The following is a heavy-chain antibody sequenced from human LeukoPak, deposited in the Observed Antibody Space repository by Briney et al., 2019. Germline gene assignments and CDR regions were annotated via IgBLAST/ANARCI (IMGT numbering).Heavy chain of an antibody. D-gene: IGHD6-19*01. Sequence: PSETLSLTCTVSGGSISSYYWRWIRQPSGKGLEWIGYIYYSGSTNYNPSLKSRVTISVDTSKNQFSLKLSSVTAADTAVYYCARGQWLGHFGPTPFDYWGQGTLVTVSS. CDR2: IYYSGST. CDR1: GGSISSYY. J-gene: IGHJ4*02. V-gene: IGHV4-59*01. CDR3: ARGQWLGHFGPTPFDY.